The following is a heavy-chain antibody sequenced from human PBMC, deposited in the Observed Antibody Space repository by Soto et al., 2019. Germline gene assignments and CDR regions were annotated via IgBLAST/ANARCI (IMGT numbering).Heavy chain of an antibody. Sequence: GGSLRLSCASSGFTSSNYWMHWVRQATGKGLVWVSRIKSDGSSTTYADSVKGRFTISRDNAKNTLDLQMHGLRGEDMAVYYCARSVRSGSFPYYYYAMDVWGQGTKVTVS. V-gene: IGHV3-74*01. CDR1: GFTSSNYW. CDR3: ARSVRSGSFPYYYYAMDV. J-gene: IGHJ6*02. CDR2: IKSDGSST. D-gene: IGHD3-10*01.